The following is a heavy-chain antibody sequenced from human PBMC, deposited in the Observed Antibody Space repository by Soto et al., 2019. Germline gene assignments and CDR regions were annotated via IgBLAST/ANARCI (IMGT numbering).Heavy chain of an antibody. CDR3: ARVRREFDTSGPVDY. D-gene: IGHD3-10*01. Sequence: SETLSLTCAVYGGSFSGYYWSWIRQPPGKGLEWIGDIYYSGSTNYNPSLKSRVTISVDTSKNQFSLKLSSVTAADTAVYYCARVRREFDTSGPVDYWGQGTLVTVSS. J-gene: IGHJ4*02. CDR2: IYYSGST. V-gene: IGHV4-34*01. CDR1: GGSFSGYY.